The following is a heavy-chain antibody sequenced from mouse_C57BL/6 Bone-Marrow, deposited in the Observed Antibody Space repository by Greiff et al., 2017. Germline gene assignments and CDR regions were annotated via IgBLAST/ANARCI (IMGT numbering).Heavy chain of an antibody. V-gene: IGHV14-4*01. Sequence: VQLQQSGAELVRPGASVKLSCTASGFNIKDDYLHWVKQRPEQGLEWIGWSDPENGDTEYASKLQGMATITVDTSSNTAYLQLSSLTSKDTACDYKTRSAYRGQGTLVTVAA. J-gene: IGHJ3*01. CDR1: GFNIKDDY. CDR2: SDPENGDT. CDR3: TRSAY.